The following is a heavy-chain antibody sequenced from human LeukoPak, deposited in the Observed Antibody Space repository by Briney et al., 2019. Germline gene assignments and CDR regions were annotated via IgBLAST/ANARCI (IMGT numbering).Heavy chain of an antibody. CDR1: GGTFSSYT. V-gene: IGHV1-69*02. CDR2: IIPILGIE. J-gene: IGHJ4*02. D-gene: IGHD2-2*01. Sequence: ASVKVSCKASGGTFSSYTISWVRQAPGQGLEWMGRIIPILGIENYAQKFQGRVTITADKSTSTAYMELSSLRSEDTAVYYCAKVLGYCSSTSCQRMGGLDDYWGQGTLVTVSS. CDR3: AKVLGYCSSTSCQRMGGLDDY.